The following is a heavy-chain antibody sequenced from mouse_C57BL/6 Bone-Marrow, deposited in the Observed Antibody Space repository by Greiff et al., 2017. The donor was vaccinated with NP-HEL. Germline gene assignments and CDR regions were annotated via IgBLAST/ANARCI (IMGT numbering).Heavy chain of an antibody. V-gene: IGHV1-54*01. CDR1: GYAFTNYL. D-gene: IGHD2-2*01. CDR3: ARRGNGYDAAWFAY. Sequence: QVQLQQSGAELVRPGTSVKVSCKASGYAFTNYLIEWVKQRPGQGLEWIGVLNPGSGGTNYNEKFKGKATLTADKSSSTAYMQLSSLTSEDSAVYFCARRGNGYDAAWFAYWGQGTLVTVSA. CDR2: LNPGSGGT. J-gene: IGHJ3*01.